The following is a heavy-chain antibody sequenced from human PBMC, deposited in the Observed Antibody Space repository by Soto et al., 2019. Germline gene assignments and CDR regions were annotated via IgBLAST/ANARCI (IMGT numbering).Heavy chain of an antibody. CDR1: GFTFSSYS. CDR2: ISSSSSYI. V-gene: IGHV3-21*01. Sequence: EVQLVESGGGLVKPGGSLRLSCAASGFTFSSYSMNWVRKAPGKGLEWVSSISSSSSYIYYADSVKGRFTISRDNAKNSLYLQMNSLSAEDTAVYYCARDQGDYYDFWSGYYTKNAYYGMDVWGQGTTVTVSS. J-gene: IGHJ6*02. CDR3: ARDQGDYYDFWSGYYTKNAYYGMDV. D-gene: IGHD3-3*01.